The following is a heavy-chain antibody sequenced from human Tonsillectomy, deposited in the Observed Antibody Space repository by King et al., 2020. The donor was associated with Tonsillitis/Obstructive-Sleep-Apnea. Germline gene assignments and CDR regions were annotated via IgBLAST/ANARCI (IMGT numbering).Heavy chain of an antibody. CDR1: GFTFSDYY. J-gene: IGHJ6*02. Sequence: QLVQSGGGLVKPGGSLRISCAASGFTFSDYYMSWIRQAPGKGLEWVSYISSSSSYTNYADSVKGRFTISRDNAKNSLYLQMNSLRAEDTAVYYCARDPAYYDFWSVYSYYYYYGMDVWGQGPTVTVSS. D-gene: IGHD3-3*01. CDR2: ISSSSSYT. V-gene: IGHV3-11*06. CDR3: ARDPAYYDFWSVYSYYYYYGMDV.